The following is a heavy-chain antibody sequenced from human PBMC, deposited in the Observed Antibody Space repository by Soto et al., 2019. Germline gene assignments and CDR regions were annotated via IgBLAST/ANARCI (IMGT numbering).Heavy chain of an antibody. CDR2: YSPDFGKT. Sequence: QVQLVQSGAEVKKPGSSVKVSCNASGGTFRRSALTWVRQAPGEGPEWIGGYSPDFGKTEYAQKFQGRVMIAADESSNTAFLEISGLRPEDTAIYYCSTTIKRSILEGIEVWGQGTVVTVSS. D-gene: IGHD3-3*01. V-gene: IGHV1-69*12. J-gene: IGHJ3*01. CDR1: GGTFRRSA. CDR3: STTIKRSILEGIEV.